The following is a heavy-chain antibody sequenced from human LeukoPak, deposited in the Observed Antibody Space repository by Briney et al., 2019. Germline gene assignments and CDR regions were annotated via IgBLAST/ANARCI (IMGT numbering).Heavy chain of an antibody. V-gene: IGHV3-30*04. D-gene: IGHD2-2*01. CDR1: GFTFSSYA. Sequence: GGSLRLSCAASGFTFSSYAMHWVRQAPGKGLEWVAVISYDGSKKYYADSVKGRFTISRDNSKNTLYLQMNSLRAEDTAVYYCAREYELTPIYYFDYWGQGTLVTVSS. CDR3: AREYELTPIYYFDY. CDR2: ISYDGSKK. J-gene: IGHJ4*02.